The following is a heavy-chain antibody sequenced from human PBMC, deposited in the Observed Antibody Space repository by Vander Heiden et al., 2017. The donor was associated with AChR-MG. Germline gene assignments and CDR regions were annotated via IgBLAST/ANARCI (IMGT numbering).Heavy chain of an antibody. CDR1: GFTVSSNY. D-gene: IGHD2-15*01. CDR2: IYSGGST. J-gene: IGHJ3*02. V-gene: IGHV3-53*01. CDR3: ARGGPVVVDAFDI. Sequence: EVQLVESGGGLIQPGGSLRLSCAASGFTVSSNYMSWVRQAPGKGLEWVSVIYSGGSTYYADSVKGRFTISRDNSKNTLYLQMNSLRAEDTAVYYCARGGPVVVDAFDIWGQGTMVTVSS.